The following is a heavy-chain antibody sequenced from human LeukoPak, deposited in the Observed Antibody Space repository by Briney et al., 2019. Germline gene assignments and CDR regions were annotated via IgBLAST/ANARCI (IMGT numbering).Heavy chain of an antibody. CDR3: ATSKTHWGSYRFDAFDI. Sequence: GASVKVSCKVSGYTLTELSMHWVRQAPGKELEWMGCFDPEDGETIYAQNFQGRVTMTEDTSTDTAYMELSSLRSEDTALYYCATSKTHWGSYRFDAFDIWGQGTMVTVSS. J-gene: IGHJ3*02. V-gene: IGHV1-24*01. CDR2: FDPEDGET. D-gene: IGHD3-16*02. CDR1: GYTLTELS.